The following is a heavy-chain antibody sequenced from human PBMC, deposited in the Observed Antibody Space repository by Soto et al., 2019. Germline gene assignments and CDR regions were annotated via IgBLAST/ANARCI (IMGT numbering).Heavy chain of an antibody. CDR3: ARDPGNAGFDY. Sequence: GGSLRLSCAASGFTFSSYSMNWVRQAPGKGLEWVSYISSSSSTIYYADSVKGRFTISRDNAKNSLYLQMNSLRAEDTAVYYCARDPGNAGFDYWGQGTLITGSS. V-gene: IGHV3-48*04. J-gene: IGHJ4*02. D-gene: IGHD1-1*01. CDR1: GFTFSSYS. CDR2: ISSSSSTI.